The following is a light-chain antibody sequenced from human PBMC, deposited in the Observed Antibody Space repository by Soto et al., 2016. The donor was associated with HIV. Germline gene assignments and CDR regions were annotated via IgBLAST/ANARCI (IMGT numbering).Light chain of an antibody. CDR1: QSISTY. J-gene: IGKJ3*01. Sequence: DIQMTQSPSSLSLSIGDRVSITCRASQSISTYLHWYQQKPGRAPKLLIYDASSLQSGVPSRFSGRGSGTDFTLTINSLQPEDFATYYCQQSYTIPRTFGPGTKVDIK. V-gene: IGKV1-39*01. CDR3: QQSYTIPRT. CDR2: DAS.